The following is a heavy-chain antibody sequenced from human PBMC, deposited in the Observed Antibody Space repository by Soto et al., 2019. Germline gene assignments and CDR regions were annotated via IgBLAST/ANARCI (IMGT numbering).Heavy chain of an antibody. CDR1: GDSISSGDYY. CDR2: IYHSGNT. CDR3: ARGLRNYYDRSGLHY. Sequence: PSETLSLTCTVSGDSISSGDYYWSWIRQPPGKGLQWIGEIYHSGNTRNNPSLKSRVTMSVDKSNNQFSLNLMSVTAEDTAVYYCARGLRNYYDRSGLHYWGQGTLVTVSS. V-gene: IGHV4-39*07. J-gene: IGHJ4*02. D-gene: IGHD3-22*01.